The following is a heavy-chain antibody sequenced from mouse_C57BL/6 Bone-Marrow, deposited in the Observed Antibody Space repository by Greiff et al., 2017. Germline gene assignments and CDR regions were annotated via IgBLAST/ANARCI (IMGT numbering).Heavy chain of an antibody. Sequence: EVQLQQSGAELVRPGASVKLSCTASGFNIKDDYMHWVKQRPEQGLEWIGWIDPENGDTEYASKFQGQDTLTVDTSSNTAYLQLSSLTSEDTAVYYCTRMAYWGQGTLVTVSA. V-gene: IGHV14-4*01. CDR1: GFNIKDDY. CDR2: IDPENGDT. CDR3: TRMAY. J-gene: IGHJ3*01.